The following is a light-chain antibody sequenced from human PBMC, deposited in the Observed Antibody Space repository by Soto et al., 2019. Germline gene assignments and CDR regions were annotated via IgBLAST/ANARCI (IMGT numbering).Light chain of an antibody. V-gene: IGLV2-14*01. CDR2: GVT. CDR3: SSYTSYTTLWV. Sequence: QSALTQPASVSGWPGQSISISCTGTDSDIGNYNYVSWYQQHPGKAPKLMIYGVTNRPSGVSDRFSGSKSGNAASLTISGLQAEDEADYYCSSYTSYTTLWVFGGGTQLTVL. CDR1: DSDIGNYNY. J-gene: IGLJ3*02.